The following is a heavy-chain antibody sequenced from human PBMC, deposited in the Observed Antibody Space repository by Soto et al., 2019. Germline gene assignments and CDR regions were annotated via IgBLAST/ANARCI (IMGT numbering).Heavy chain of an antibody. Sequence: GGSLRLSCAASGFTFSDYYLIWIRQAPGKGLEWVSDISPRTTYTNYAPSVRGRFTISRDNAKNSLYLQMSSLSADDTAVYYCVKSRGGNNFDFFDWGQGALVTVSS. CDR2: ISPRTTYT. J-gene: IGHJ4*02. V-gene: IGHV3-11*06. CDR1: GFTFSDYY. CDR3: VKSRGGNNFDFFD. D-gene: IGHD5-12*01.